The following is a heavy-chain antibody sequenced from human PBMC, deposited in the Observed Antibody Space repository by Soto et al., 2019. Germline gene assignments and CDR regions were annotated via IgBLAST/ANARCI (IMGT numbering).Heavy chain of an antibody. D-gene: IGHD3-10*01. CDR3: ANPIPLFRGGDAFDI. Sequence: QVQLVESGGGVVQPGRSLRLSCAASGFTFSSYGMHWVRQAPGKGLEWVAVISYDGSNKYYADSVKGRFTISRDNSKNTLYLQMNSLRAEDTAVYYCANPIPLFRGGDAFDIWVQGTMVTVSS. J-gene: IGHJ3*02. CDR2: ISYDGSNK. V-gene: IGHV3-30*18. CDR1: GFTFSSYG.